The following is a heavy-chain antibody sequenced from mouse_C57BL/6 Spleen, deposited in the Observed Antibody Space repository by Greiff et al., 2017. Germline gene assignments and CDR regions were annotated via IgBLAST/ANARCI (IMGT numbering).Heavy chain of an antibody. J-gene: IGHJ4*01. CDR3: ASPYYSNYGDAMDY. Sequence: EVQLQQSGPELVKPGASVKISCKASGYSFTGYYMNWVKQSPEKSLEWIGEINPSTGGTTYNQKFKAKATLTVDKSSSTAYMQLKSLTSEDSAVYYCASPYYSNYGDAMDYWGQGTSVTVSS. CDR1: GYSFTGYY. D-gene: IGHD2-5*01. V-gene: IGHV1-42*01. CDR2: INPSTGGT.